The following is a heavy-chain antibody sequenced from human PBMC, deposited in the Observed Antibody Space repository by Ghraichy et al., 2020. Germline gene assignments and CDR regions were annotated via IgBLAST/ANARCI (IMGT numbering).Heavy chain of an antibody. D-gene: IGHD3-3*01. V-gene: IGHV1-69*04. J-gene: IGHJ4*02. CDR1: GGTFSSYA. CDR3: ARVGYDFWSGYGDY. CDR2: IIPILGIA. Sequence: SVKVSCKASGGTFSSYAISWVRQAPGQGLEWMGRIIPILGIANYAQKFQGRVTITADKSTSTAYMELSSLRSEDTAVYYCARVGYDFWSGYGDYWGQGTLVTVSS.